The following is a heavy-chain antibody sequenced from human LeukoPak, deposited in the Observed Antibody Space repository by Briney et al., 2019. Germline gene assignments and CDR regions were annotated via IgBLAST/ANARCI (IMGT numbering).Heavy chain of an antibody. V-gene: IGHV5-51*01. D-gene: IGHD3-10*01. CDR2: IYPGASDT. J-gene: IGHJ5*02. Sequence: GESLKISCKGSGYSFTSYWIGWVRQMPGKGLEWMGIIYPGASDTRYSPSFQGQVTISADKSISTAYLQWNSLKASDTAMYYCARHSFSGSGSFVWFDPWGQGTLVTVSS. CDR3: ARHSFSGSGSFVWFDP. CDR1: GYSFTSYW.